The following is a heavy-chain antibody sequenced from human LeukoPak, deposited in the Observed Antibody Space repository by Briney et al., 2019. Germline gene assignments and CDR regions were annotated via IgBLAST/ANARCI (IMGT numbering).Heavy chain of an antibody. CDR2: THYSGST. V-gene: IGHV4-61*01. D-gene: IGHD2-21*02. Sequence: SETLSLTCTVSGSSISSSSYYWSWLRQPPGKGLEYIGYTHYSGSTNYNPSLKSRVTISLDTSGNQFSLKLSSVTAADTAVYYCASGYCGGACQLGGVDMWGQGTMVTVSS. CDR3: ASGYCGGACQLGGVDM. CDR1: GSSISSSSYY. J-gene: IGHJ3*02.